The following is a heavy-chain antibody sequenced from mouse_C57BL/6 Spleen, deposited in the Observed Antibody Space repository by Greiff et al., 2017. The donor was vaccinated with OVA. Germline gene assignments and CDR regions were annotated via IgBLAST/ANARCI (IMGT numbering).Heavy chain of an antibody. Sequence: VQLKQSGAELVRPGASVKLSCTASGFTIKDYYMHWVKQRPEQGLEWIGRIDPADGDTEYAPKFKGKATLTADTSSNTAYLQLSCLTSEDTAFYYFTNRYNGYGEDAMDYWGQGTSVTVSS. V-gene: IGHV14-1*01. J-gene: IGHJ4*01. CDR1: GFTIKDYY. CDR2: IDPADGDT. D-gene: IGHD2-2*01. CDR3: TNRYNGYGEDAMDY.